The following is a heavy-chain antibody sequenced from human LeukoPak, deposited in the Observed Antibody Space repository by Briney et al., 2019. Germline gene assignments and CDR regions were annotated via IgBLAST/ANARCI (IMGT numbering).Heavy chain of an antibody. CDR2: ISSSGGAI. CDR3: ARDLRFGEFLDAFDI. CDR1: GFTFSDYY. V-gene: IGHV3-11*01. Sequence: GGSLRLSCAASGFTFSDYYMSWIRQAPGKGLEWVSYISSSGGAIYYADSMRGRFTIFRDDAKNSLYLQMDSLRADDTAVYYCARDLRFGEFLDAFDIWGQGTMVTVSS. J-gene: IGHJ3*02. D-gene: IGHD3-10*01.